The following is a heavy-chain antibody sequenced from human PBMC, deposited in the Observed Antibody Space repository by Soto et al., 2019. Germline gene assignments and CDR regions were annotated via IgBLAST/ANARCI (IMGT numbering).Heavy chain of an antibody. CDR2: ISAYNGNT. V-gene: IGHV1-18*04. J-gene: IGHJ6*02. CDR3: ARDHIPARRRSRYYGMDV. CDR1: GYTFTSYG. D-gene: IGHD6-6*01. Sequence: ASVKVSCKASGYTFTSYGISWVRQAPGQGLEWMGWISAYNGNTNYAQKLQGRVTMTTDTSTSTAYMELRSLRSDDTAVYYCARDHIPARRRSRYYGMDVWGQGTKVTVYS.